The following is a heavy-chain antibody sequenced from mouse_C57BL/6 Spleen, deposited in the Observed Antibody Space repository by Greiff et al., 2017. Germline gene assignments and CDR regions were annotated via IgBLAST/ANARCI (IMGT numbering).Heavy chain of an antibody. CDR2: IDPDSGGT. J-gene: IGHJ3*01. V-gene: IGHV1-72*01. Sequence: VHLQQPGAALVKPGASVKLSCKASGYTFTDYWMHWVKQGPGRGLEWIGRIDPDSGGTKYTETFKSKATLTVDKPSSTAYMQLSSLTSEYSAVDYCARGHSNPAYWGKGTLVTVSA. CDR1: GYTFTDYW. CDR3: ARGHSNPAY. D-gene: IGHD2-5*01.